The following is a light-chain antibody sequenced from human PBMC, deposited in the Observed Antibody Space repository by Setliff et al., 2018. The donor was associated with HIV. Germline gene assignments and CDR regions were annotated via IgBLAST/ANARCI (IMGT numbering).Light chain of an antibody. CDR1: NIGSKS. J-gene: IGLJ3*02. CDR2: DDN. V-gene: IGLV3-21*03. CDR3: QVWESSSDHLV. Sequence: SYELTQPPSVSVAPGKTARITCGGNNIGSKSVHWYQQKPGQAPVLVVYDDNERPSGITERFSGSNSGHTATLTIIRVEAGDEADYYCQVWESSSDHLVFGGGTKVTVL.